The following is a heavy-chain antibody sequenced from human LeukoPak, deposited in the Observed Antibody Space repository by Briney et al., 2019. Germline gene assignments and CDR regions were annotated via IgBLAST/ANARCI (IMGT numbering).Heavy chain of an antibody. CDR2: ISSSGSTI. CDR1: GFTFSSYE. Sequence: GGSLRLSCAASGFTFSSYEMNWVRQAPGKGLEWVSYISSSGSTIYYADSVKGRFTISRDNAKNSLYLQMNSLRAKDTAVYYCVRQGPYYFDYWGQGTLVTVSS. V-gene: IGHV3-48*03. CDR3: VRQGPYYFDY. J-gene: IGHJ4*02.